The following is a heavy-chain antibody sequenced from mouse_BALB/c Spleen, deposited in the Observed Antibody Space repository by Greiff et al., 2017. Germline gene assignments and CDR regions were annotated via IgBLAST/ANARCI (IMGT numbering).Heavy chain of an antibody. V-gene: IGHV2-9*02. CDR3: ARDWYSLLRLHPYYYAMDY. J-gene: IGHJ4*01. CDR1: GFPLTSYG. CDR2: IWAGGST. D-gene: IGHD1-2*01. Sequence: QVQLKVSGPGLVASSQSLSITCTVSGFPLTSYGVSWVRLPPGKGLEWLGVIWAGGSTNYISALMSRLSISEDNSKSQVFLKMNSLQTDDTAMYYCARDWYSLLRLHPYYYAMDYWGQGTSVTVSS.